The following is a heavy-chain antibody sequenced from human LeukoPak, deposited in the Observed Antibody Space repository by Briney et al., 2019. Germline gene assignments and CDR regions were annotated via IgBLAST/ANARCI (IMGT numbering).Heavy chain of an antibody. CDR2: ISAYNGNT. CDR3: ARSMVRGVSSFDP. J-gene: IGHJ5*02. D-gene: IGHD3-10*01. CDR1: GYTFTGYY. Sequence: ASVKVSCKASGYTFTGYYMHWVRQAPGQGLEWMGWISAYNGNTNYAQKVQGRVTMTTDTSTNTAYMELRSLRSDDTAVYYCARSMVRGVSSFDPWGQGTLVTVSS. V-gene: IGHV1-18*04.